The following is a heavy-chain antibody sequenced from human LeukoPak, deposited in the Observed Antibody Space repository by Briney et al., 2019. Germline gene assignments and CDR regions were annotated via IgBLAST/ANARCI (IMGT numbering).Heavy chain of an antibody. J-gene: IGHJ4*02. CDR1: GLNFDRYT. CDR3: AKELDTMFFDY. V-gene: IGHV3-43*01. CDR2: AGWAGGTT. Sequence: GGSLRLSCATSGLNFDRYTIHWVRQAPGKGLEWVSLAGWAGGTTFYSDSVRGRFTISRDSGRKSVYLQMNSLTTDDTAFYFCAKELDTMFFDYWGQGALVTVSS. D-gene: IGHD3-10*02.